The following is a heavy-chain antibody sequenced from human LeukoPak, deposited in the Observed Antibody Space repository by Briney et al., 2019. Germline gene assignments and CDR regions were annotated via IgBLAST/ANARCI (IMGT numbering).Heavy chain of an antibody. Sequence: PGGSLRLSCAASGFTFSSYAMSWVRQAPGKGLEWVSAISGSGGSTYYADSVKGRFTISRDNSKNTLYLQMNSLRAEDTAVYYCAKDLRGGYLYYYYGMDVWGQGTTVTVSS. CDR2: ISGSGGST. D-gene: IGHD3-22*01. CDR1: GFTFSSYA. J-gene: IGHJ6*02. V-gene: IGHV3-23*01. CDR3: AKDLRGGYLYYYYGMDV.